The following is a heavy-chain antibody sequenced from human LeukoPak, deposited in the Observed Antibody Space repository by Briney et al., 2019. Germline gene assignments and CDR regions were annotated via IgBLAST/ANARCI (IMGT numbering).Heavy chain of an antibody. CDR1: GFTFSDYY. J-gene: IGHJ6*03. CDR2: ISSSGSTI. CDR3: ASDYPLYFYYTDV. Sequence: GGSLRLSCAASGFTFSDYYMSWIRQAPGKGLEWVSYISSSGSTIYYADSVKGRFTISRDNAKNSLYLQMYSLRAEDTAVYYCASDYPLYFYYTDVWGKGTTVTVSS. V-gene: IGHV3-11*01.